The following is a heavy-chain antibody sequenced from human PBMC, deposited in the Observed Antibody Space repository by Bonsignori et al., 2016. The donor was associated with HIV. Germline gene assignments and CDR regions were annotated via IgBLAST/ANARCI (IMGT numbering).Heavy chain of an antibody. CDR2: IDWNSATK. D-gene: IGHD3-10*01. Sequence: VRQAPGKGLEWVSGIDWNSATKGYADSVRGRFTISRDNAKNSLYLQMNSLTAEDAAFYFCTKDKSNLWFGELSWFDSWGQGTLVTVSS. CDR3: TKDKSNLWFGELSWFDS. V-gene: IGHV3-9*01. J-gene: IGHJ5*01.